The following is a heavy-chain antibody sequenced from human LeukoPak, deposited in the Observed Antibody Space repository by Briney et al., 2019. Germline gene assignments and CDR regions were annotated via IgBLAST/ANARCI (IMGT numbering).Heavy chain of an antibody. J-gene: IGHJ4*02. Sequence: SETLSLTCTVSGGSISSSSYYWGWIRQPPGKGLEWIGSIYYSGSTYYNPSLKSRVTISVDTSKNQFSLKLSSVTAADTDVYYCASSPYGDYVDYWGQGTLVTVSS. V-gene: IGHV4-39*01. CDR1: GGSISSSSYY. D-gene: IGHD4-17*01. CDR3: ASSPYGDYVDY. CDR2: IYYSGST.